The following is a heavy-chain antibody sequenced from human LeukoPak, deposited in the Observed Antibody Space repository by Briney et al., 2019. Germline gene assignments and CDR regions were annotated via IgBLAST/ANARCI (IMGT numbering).Heavy chain of an antibody. CDR3: ARFIAAPYYFDY. Sequence: GGPLRLSCAASGFPFSRYSMNCARHAPGKGLECVSFISSSRSYIYYADSVKGRFTISRDNAKNSLYLQMNSLRAEDTAVYYCARFIAAPYYFDYWGRGTLVTVSS. CDR2: ISSSRSYI. D-gene: IGHD6-13*01. J-gene: IGHJ4*02. V-gene: IGHV3-21*01. CDR1: GFPFSRYS.